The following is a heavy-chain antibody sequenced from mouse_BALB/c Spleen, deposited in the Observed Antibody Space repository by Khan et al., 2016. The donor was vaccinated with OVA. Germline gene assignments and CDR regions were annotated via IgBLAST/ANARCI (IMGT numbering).Heavy chain of an antibody. CDR3: ANYSDENVRY. Sequence: QVQLQQSGAELAKPGASVKLSCKASGYTFTSYWMHWVKQRPGQGLEWIGTIYPADGDTRYTQKFKGKATLTADKSSSTAYMQLSSLTSEDSAVYYCANYSDENVRYWGQGTTLTVSS. D-gene: IGHD2-12*01. CDR2: IYPADGDT. J-gene: IGHJ2*01. V-gene: IGHV1-87*01. CDR1: GYTFTSYW.